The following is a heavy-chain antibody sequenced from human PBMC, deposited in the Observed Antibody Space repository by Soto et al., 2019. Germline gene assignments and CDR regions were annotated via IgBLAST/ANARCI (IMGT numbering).Heavy chain of an antibody. J-gene: IGHJ3*02. CDR3: SRGEITIFGVVIAHDAFDI. CDR2: IYYSGST. CDR1: GGSLNSGGYY. V-gene: IGHV4-31*03. Sequence: SETLSLTCTVSGGSLNSGGYYWSWIRQHPGRGLEWIGYIYYSGSTYYNPSLKSRVTISVDTSKNQFSLKLSSVTAADTAVYYCSRGEITIFGVVIAHDAFDIWGQGTMVTVSS. D-gene: IGHD3-3*01.